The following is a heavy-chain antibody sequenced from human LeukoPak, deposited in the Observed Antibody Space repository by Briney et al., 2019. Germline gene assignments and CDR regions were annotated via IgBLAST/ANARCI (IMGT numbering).Heavy chain of an antibody. J-gene: IGHJ4*02. Sequence: PGGSLRLSCAASGFTFSSYSMNWVRQAPGKGLEWVSGISWNSGSIGYADSVKGRFTISRDNAKNSLYLQMNSLRAEDTALYYCAKDITYGDYYFDYWGQGTLVTVSS. V-gene: IGHV3-9*01. CDR1: GFTFSSYS. D-gene: IGHD4-17*01. CDR3: AKDITYGDYYFDY. CDR2: ISWNSGSI.